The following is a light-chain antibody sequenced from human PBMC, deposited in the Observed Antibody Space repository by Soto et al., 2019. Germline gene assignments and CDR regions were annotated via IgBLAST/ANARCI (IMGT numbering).Light chain of an antibody. CDR2: ATS. Sequence: PLTQSPSSLSASVGDRVTVTCRASQDVSRYLAWYQQKAGEAPKLLIYATSTLQSGVPSRFSGSGSGIDFTLTITSLQPEDFATYYCQQLQRTPFTFGPGTKVDV. CDR1: QDVSRY. J-gene: IGKJ3*01. CDR3: QQLQRTPFT. V-gene: IGKV1-9*01.